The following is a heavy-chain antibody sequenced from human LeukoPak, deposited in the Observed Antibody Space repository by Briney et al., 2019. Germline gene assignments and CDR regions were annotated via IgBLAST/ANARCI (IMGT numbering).Heavy chain of an antibody. CDR3: ARSRSNIVVVIAIGVYAFGI. V-gene: IGHV1-69*13. J-gene: IGHJ3*02. CDR2: IIPIFGTA. Sequence: ASVKVSCKASGGTFSSYAISWVRQAPGQGLEWMGGIIPIFGTANYAQKFQGRVTITADESTSTAYMELSSLRSEDTAVYYCARSRSNIVVVIAIGVYAFGIWGQGTMVTVSS. D-gene: IGHD2-21*01. CDR1: GGTFSSYA.